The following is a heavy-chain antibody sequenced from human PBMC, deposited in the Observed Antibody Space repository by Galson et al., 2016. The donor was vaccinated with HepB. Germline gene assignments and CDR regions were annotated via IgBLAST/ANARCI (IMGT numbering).Heavy chain of an antibody. CDR3: ARAVDYYGPGSYCHLYYFDY. CDR2: MYYSGST. V-gene: IGHV4-59*01. CDR1: GGSINNYY. Sequence: SETLSLTCSVSGGSINNYYWSWIRQPPGKGLEWIGYMYYSGSTNYSPSLKSRVSMSIDTSKSQFSLRLTSVTAADTAVYYCARAVDYYGPGSYCHLYYFDYWGQGTLVTVSS. D-gene: IGHD3-10*01. J-gene: IGHJ4*02.